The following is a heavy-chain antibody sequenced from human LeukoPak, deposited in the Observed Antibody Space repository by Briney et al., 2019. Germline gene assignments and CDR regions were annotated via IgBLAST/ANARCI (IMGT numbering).Heavy chain of an antibody. J-gene: IGHJ5*02. CDR3: ARVNTDYDSSALMPPPPRFDP. CDR2: IIPIFGTA. Sequence: SVKVSCKASGGTFSSYAISWVRQAPGQGLEWMGGIIPIFGTANYAQKFQGRVTITTDESTSTAYMELSSLRSEDTAVYYCARVNTDYDSSALMPPPPRFDPWGQGTPVTVSS. CDR1: GGTFSSYA. D-gene: IGHD3-22*01. V-gene: IGHV1-69*05.